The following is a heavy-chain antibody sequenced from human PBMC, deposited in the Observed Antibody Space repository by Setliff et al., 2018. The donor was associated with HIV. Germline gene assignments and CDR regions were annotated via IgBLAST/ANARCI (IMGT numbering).Heavy chain of an antibody. CDR1: GGSISSGGYY. CDR2: IYTSGST. CDR3: ATFSPRDAFDI. J-gene: IGHJ3*02. V-gene: IGHV4-61*09. Sequence: SETLSLTCTVSGGSISSGGYYWSWIRQPAGKGLEWIGHIYTSGSTKYNPSLKGRVTIGTSKNQFSLNLSSVTAADTAFYYCATFSPRDAFDIWGQGTMVTVSS. D-gene: IGHD3-16*01.